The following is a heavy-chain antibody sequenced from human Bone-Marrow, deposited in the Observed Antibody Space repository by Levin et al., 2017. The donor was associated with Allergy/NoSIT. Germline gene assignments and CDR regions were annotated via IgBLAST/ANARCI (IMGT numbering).Heavy chain of an antibody. CDR2: FYESGST. Sequence: PSETLSLTCAVSGDSISSGDSSWSWIRQPPGKGLEWIGNFYESGSTYYTPSLRGRVTISVDKSKNHFSLRLSSVTAADTAVYYCARLGSRSYRFFDTWGKGTLVTVSS. J-gene: IGHJ5*02. CDR1: GDSISSGDSS. CDR3: ARLGSRSYRFFDT. D-gene: IGHD3-3*01. V-gene: IGHV4-30-2*01.